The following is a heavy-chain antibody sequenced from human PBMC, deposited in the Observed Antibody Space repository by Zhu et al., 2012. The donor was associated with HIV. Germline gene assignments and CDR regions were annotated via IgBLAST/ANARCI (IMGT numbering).Heavy chain of an antibody. D-gene: IGHD2-15*01. V-gene: IGHV4-38-2*02. CDR1: DYSLSTDYY. CDR3: ARETCSAGSCYSDS. CDR2: VYYSGSA. Sequence: QVQLQQSGPRLVKPSETLSLTCAVSDYSLSTDYYWGWIRQPPGKRLEWIGAVYYSGSAYYNPSLKSRVTLSVDTSKNQFSLNLRSVTAADTAVYYCARETCSAGSCYSDSWGQGTLVTRLL. J-gene: IGHJ4*02.